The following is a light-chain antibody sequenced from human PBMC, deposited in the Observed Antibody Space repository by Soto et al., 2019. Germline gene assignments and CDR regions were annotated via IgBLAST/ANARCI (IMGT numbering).Light chain of an antibody. CDR1: QSVSSN. CDR2: AVS. Sequence: EIMMTQSPGTLSASPGERATLSCRASQSVSSNLAWYQQKPGQAPRLLIYAVSTRATGIPARFSGSGSGTEFTLTISSLQSDDFASYHCQQYGSSSPWTFGQGTKVEIK. V-gene: IGKV3-15*01. J-gene: IGKJ1*01. CDR3: QQYGSSSPWT.